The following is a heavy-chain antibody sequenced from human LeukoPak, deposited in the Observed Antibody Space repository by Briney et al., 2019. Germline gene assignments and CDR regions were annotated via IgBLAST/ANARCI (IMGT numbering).Heavy chain of an antibody. Sequence: SETLSLTCTVSGGSISSYYWSWIRQPPGKGLEWIGYIYYSGSTNYNPSLKSRVTISVDTSKNQFSLKLSSVTAADTAVYYCARRYYGMDVWGQGTTVTVPS. CDR3: ARRYYGMDV. V-gene: IGHV4-59*08. J-gene: IGHJ6*02. CDR2: IYYSGST. CDR1: GGSISSYY.